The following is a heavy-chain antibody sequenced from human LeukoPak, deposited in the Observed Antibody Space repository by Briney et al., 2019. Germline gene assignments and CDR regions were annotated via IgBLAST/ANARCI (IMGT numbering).Heavy chain of an antibody. CDR3: TRSEWLAYYFDY. V-gene: IGHV3-49*04. Sequence: PGGSLRLSCAASGFTFSSYAMHWVRQAPGKGLEWVGFIRSKAYGGTTEYAASVKGRFTISRDDSKSIAYLQMNSLKTEDTAVYYCTRSEWLAYYFDYWGQGTLVTVSS. J-gene: IGHJ4*02. CDR2: IRSKAYGGTT. CDR1: GFTFSSYA. D-gene: IGHD6-19*01.